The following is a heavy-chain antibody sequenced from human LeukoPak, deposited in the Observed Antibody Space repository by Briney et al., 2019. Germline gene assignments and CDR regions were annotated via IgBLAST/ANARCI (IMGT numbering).Heavy chain of an antibody. CDR3: ARGAEDTAMVYDAFDI. Sequence: KPSETLSLTCAVYGGSFSGYYWSWIRQPPGKGLEWIGEINHSGSTNYNPSLKSRVTISVDTSKNQFSLKLSSVTAADTAVYYCARGAEDTAMVYDAFDIWGQGTMVTVSS. CDR2: INHSGST. V-gene: IGHV4-34*01. D-gene: IGHD5-18*01. J-gene: IGHJ3*02. CDR1: GGSFSGYY.